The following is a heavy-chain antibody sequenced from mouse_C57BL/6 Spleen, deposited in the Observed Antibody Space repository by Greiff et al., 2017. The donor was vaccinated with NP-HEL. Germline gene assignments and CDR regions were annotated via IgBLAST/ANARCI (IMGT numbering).Heavy chain of an antibody. CDR1: GYTFTDYN. Sequence: VQLQQSGPELVKPGASVKIPCKASGYTFTDYNMDWVKQSHGKSLEWIGDINPNSGGTIYNQKFKGKATLTVDKSSSTAYMELRSLTSEDTAVYYCARRGDMDYDAMDYWGQGTSVTVSS. D-gene: IGHD3-3*01. CDR2: INPNSGGT. J-gene: IGHJ4*01. V-gene: IGHV1-18*01. CDR3: ARRGDMDYDAMDY.